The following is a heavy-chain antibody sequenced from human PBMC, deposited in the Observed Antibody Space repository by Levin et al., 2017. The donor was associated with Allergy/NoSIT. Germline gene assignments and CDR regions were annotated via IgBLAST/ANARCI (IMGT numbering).Heavy chain of an antibody. CDR2: ISSSSSYT. V-gene: IGHV3-11*05. CDR1: GFTFSDDY. Sequence: LSLTCAASGFTFSDDYMSWIRQAPGKGLEWVSYISSSSSYTKYADSVKGRFTISRDNAKNSLYLQMNSLRAEDTAVYYCARDRGIHWFGEYYMDGWGKGTTVTVSS. CDR3: ARDRGIHWFGEYYMDG. J-gene: IGHJ6*03. D-gene: IGHD3-10*01.